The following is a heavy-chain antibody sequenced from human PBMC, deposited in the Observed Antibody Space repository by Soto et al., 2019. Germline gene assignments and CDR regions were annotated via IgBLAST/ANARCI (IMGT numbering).Heavy chain of an antibody. V-gene: IGHV3-23*01. J-gene: IGHJ4*02. CDR2: ISGSGGST. CDR3: AKFHTSGSTVDY. D-gene: IGHD3-10*01. Sequence: GGSLRLRCAASGFIFSSYAIGWVRQAPGKGLEWVSAISGSGGSTYYADSVKGRFTISRDNSKNTLYLQMNSLRAEDTAVYYCAKFHTSGSTVDYWGQGTLVTVSS. CDR1: GFIFSSYA.